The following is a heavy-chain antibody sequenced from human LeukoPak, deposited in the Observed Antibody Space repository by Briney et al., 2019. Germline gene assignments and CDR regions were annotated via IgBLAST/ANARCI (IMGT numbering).Heavy chain of an antibody. Sequence: SETLSLTFTVSGGSISSYYWSWIRQPPGKGLEWIGYISYTGSTNYNPSLKSRVTISVDTSNNQFSLKLSSVTAADTAVYYCARWYLGKGLDYWGQGTLVTVSS. CDR3: ARWYLGKGLDY. J-gene: IGHJ4*02. V-gene: IGHV4-59*12. CDR1: GGSISSYY. CDR2: ISYTGST. D-gene: IGHD3-16*01.